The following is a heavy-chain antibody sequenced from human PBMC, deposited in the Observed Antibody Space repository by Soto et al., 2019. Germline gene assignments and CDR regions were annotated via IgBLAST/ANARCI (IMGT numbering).Heavy chain of an antibody. J-gene: IGHJ4*02. V-gene: IGHV1-69*01. CDR1: GGTFSSYS. D-gene: IGHD1-26*01. CDR2: IIPIFGTA. Sequence: QVQLVQSGAEVKKPGSSVKVSCKASGGTFSSYSINWVRQAPGQGLEWMGEIIPIFGTANYAQKFQGRVTITADESTSTAYMELSSLRSEDTAGYYCARDGGRHSGGFDYWGQGTLVTVSS. CDR3: ARDGGRHSGGFDY.